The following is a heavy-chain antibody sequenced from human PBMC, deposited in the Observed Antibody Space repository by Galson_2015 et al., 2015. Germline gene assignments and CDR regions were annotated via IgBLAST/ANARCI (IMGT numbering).Heavy chain of an antibody. J-gene: IGHJ3*02. D-gene: IGHD2-2*02. CDR3: AKPIGYCSSTSCNIADAVDI. CDR2: ISGSGGST. Sequence: SLRLSCAASGFTFSSYAMSWVRQAPGKGLEWVSAISGSGGSTYYADSVKGRFTISRDNSKNTLYLQMNSLRAEDTAVYYCAKPIGYCSSTSCNIADAVDIWGQGTMVTVSS. CDR1: GFTFSSYA. V-gene: IGHV3-23*01.